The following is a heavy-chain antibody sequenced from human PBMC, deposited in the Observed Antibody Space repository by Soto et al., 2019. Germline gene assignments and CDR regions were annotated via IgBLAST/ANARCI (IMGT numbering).Heavy chain of an antibody. CDR3: ARSRYWSGGSCYFSFDY. Sequence: QLQLQESGSGLVKPSQTLSLTCAVSGGSISSGGYSWSWIRQPPGQGREWIGYIYHSGSNYYNLYLKSRVTISVDRSNNQFSLKLRSVTAADTAVYYCARSRYWSGGSCYFSFDYWGQGTLVTVSS. V-gene: IGHV4-30-2*01. CDR1: GGSISSGGYS. CDR2: IYHSGSN. J-gene: IGHJ4*02. D-gene: IGHD2-15*01.